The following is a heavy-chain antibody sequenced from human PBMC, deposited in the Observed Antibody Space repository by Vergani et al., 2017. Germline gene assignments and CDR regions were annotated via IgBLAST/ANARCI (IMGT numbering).Heavy chain of an antibody. V-gene: IGHV3-23*01. Sequence: EVHLLESGGGLVQSGGSLRLSCAASGFTFSNSAVSWVRQAPGRGLAWVSSISGPGLSTYYADSVKGRFSISRDNSKNTVFLQMHSLRAEDTAIYYCASSKDPGTFDYWGQGTLVTVSS. CDR1: GFTFSNSA. D-gene: IGHD2-2*01. J-gene: IGHJ4*02. CDR3: ASSKDPGTFDY. CDR2: ISGPGLST.